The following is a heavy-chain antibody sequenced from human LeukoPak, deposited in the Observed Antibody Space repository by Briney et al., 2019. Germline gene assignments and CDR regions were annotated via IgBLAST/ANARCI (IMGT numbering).Heavy chain of an antibody. CDR3: AKGHTNLDPA. V-gene: IGHV3-48*01. D-gene: IGHD1-1*01. CDR2: IGTTSGAI. J-gene: IGHJ4*02. Sequence: PGGSLRLSCAASGFTFNAFGMNWVRQAPGKGLEWVSYIGTTSGAIYYADSVKGRFTISRDSAKNSLYLQMNSLRGEDTGIYFCAKGHTNLDPAGDQGALVIVSS. CDR1: GFTFNAFG.